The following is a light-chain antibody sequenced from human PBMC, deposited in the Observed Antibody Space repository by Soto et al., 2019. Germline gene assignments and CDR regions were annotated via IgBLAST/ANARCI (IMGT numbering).Light chain of an antibody. CDR1: QSVSNNY. J-gene: IGKJ2*01. V-gene: IGKV3-20*01. CDR3: QQYGSSPPYT. CDR2: GSS. Sequence: EVVLTQSPGTLSLSPGERATLSCRASQSVSNNYLAWYQQKPGQSPKLLIFGSSDRATGIPDGFSGSGSGTDFTLTISSLEPEEFAVYYCQQYGSSPPYTFGQGTKLEIK.